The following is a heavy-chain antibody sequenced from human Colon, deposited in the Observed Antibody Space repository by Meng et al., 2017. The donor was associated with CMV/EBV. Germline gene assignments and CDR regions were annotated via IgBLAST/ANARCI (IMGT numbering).Heavy chain of an antibody. D-gene: IGHD1-1*01. J-gene: IGHJ5*02. V-gene: IGHV4-31*03. CDR3: ARHRDHHYPNFAFDL. CDR2: IYYYGTA. CDR1: NGSISSTTYY. Sequence: SETLSLTCNVSNGSISSTTYYWTWVRQHPGKGLEWVGYIYYYGTAYHNPSLKSRLTISLDTSKNLCSMKLNSVTAADTAVYYCARHRDHHYPNFAFDLWGQGILVTVSS.